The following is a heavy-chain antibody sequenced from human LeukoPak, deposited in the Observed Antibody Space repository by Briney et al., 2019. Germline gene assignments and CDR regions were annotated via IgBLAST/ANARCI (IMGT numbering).Heavy chain of an antibody. D-gene: IGHD3-10*01. V-gene: IGHV4-39*01. CDR2: VYYSGTT. J-gene: IGHJ5*02. CDR1: GGSISSNNY. CDR3: ARHKYYYGSGSYYWFDP. Sequence: SETLSLTCTVSGGSISSNNYWGWIRPPPGKGLEWIGSVYYSGTTYYNPSLKSRVTISVDTSKNQFSLRLSSVTAADTAVYYCARHKYYYGSGSYYWFDPWGQGTLVTVSS.